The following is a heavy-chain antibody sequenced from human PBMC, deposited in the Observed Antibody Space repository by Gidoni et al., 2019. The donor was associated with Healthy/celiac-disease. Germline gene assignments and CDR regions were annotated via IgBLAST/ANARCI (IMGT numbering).Heavy chain of an antibody. J-gene: IGHJ4*02. CDR2: IKQDGSEK. D-gene: IGHD1-26*01. CDR3: ARRSKKYIVGATGLWAY. V-gene: IGHV3-7*01. Sequence: EVQLVASGGGSVQPVGSLCLSCAASAFTFSSYWRSWVRQAPGKGLEWVANIKQDGSEKYYVDSVKGRFTISRDNAKNSLYLQMNSLRAEDTAVYYCARRSKKYIVGATGLWAYWGQGTLVTVSS. CDR1: AFTFSSYW.